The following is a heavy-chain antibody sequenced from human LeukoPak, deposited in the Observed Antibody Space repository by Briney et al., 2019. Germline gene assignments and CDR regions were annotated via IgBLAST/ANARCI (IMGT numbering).Heavy chain of an antibody. J-gene: IGHJ1*01. CDR3: GRNAAYCIDC. Sequence: SETLSLTCAVYGGSLNGHYWSWIRQPPGKGLEWIGEGSESGGTNYNPSLKSRVTISVDTSNNQFSLKLTSVTAADTAMYYCGRNAAYCIDCWGQGILVTVSS. CDR2: GSESGGT. D-gene: IGHD3-9*01. V-gene: IGHV4-34*01. CDR1: GGSLNGHY.